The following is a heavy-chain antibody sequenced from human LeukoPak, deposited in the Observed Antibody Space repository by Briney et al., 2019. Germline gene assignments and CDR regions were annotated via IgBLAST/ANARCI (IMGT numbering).Heavy chain of an antibody. Sequence: SETLSLTCTVSGGSISSYYWSWIRQPPGKGLEWIGYIYTSGSTNYNPSLKSRVTISVDTSKNQFSLKLSSVTAAGTAVYYCARHTYSSSDWFDPWGQGTLVTVSS. CDR1: GGSISSYY. J-gene: IGHJ5*02. D-gene: IGHD6-6*01. CDR2: IYTSGST. V-gene: IGHV4-4*09. CDR3: ARHTYSSSDWFDP.